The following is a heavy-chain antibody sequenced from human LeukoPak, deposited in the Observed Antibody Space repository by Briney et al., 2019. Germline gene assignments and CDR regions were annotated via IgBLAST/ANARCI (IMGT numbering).Heavy chain of an antibody. CDR1: GFSFSSYG. Sequence: GGSLRLSCAASGFSFSSYGMSWVRQAPGKGLEWVSAISGSGGSTYYADSVKGRFTISRDNSKNTLYLQMNSLRAEDTAVYYCAKDEEDDFSAFDIWGQGTMVTVSS. CDR3: AKDEEDDFSAFDI. V-gene: IGHV3-23*01. CDR2: ISGSGGST. D-gene: IGHD3-3*01. J-gene: IGHJ3*02.